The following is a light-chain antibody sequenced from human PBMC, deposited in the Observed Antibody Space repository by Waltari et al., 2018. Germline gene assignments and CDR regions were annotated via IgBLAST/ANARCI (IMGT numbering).Light chain of an antibody. CDR2: AGN. Sequence: QSALTQPASVAGSPGQSTTISCTGTSSDVGKFNFVSGYQHHPGKAPKLVLYAGNSRPSGISNRFSGAKSGTTASLTISGLQDEDEADYYCSSFTSKNTWIFGGGTKVTVL. V-gene: IGLV2-14*01. CDR1: SSDVGKFNF. J-gene: IGLJ2*01. CDR3: SSFTSKNTWI.